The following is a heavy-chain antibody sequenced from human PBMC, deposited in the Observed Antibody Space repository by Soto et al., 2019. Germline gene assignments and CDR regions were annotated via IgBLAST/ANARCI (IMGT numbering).Heavy chain of an antibody. CDR3: GRVDRYYGMDV. J-gene: IGHJ6*02. Sequence: QVQLVESGGGVVQPGRSLRLSCAASGFTFSNYGLHWVRQAPGKGLEWVADIWYDGRSKNYVDSVKGRFTISRDNSQNTLYLEMNSLRAEASAVYYCGRVDRYYGMDVWGQGTTVTVSS. CDR2: IWYDGRSK. V-gene: IGHV3-33*01. CDR1: GFTFSNYG.